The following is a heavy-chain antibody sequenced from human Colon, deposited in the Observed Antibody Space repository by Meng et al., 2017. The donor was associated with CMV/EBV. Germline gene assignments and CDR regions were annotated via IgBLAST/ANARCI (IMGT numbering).Heavy chain of an antibody. J-gene: IGHJ4*02. CDR1: GFSFSRYE. Sequence: GGSLRLSCTTSGFSFSRYEMNWVRQAPGKGLEWLAHISGSGSVIYYADSVKGRFTISRDNAKNSLYLQMDSLRAGDTAVYYCASFDRNYYDSSGYPLGLGYWGQGTLVTAPQ. CDR2: ISGSGSVI. D-gene: IGHD3-22*01. CDR3: ASFDRNYYDSSGYPLGLGY. V-gene: IGHV3-48*03.